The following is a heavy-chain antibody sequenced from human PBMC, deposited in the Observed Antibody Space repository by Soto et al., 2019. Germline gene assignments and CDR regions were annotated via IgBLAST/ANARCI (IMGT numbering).Heavy chain of an antibody. J-gene: IGHJ5*02. Sequence: QVQLQESGPGLVRPSETLSLTCTVSGDSITSNYWSWIRQSPGQGLEWIGYFHYSLNTNYNPSLLSRVIISVATSKNQFFLKLTSVTAADTAMYYCVKTKEGGFHPWGQGILVTFSS. CDR3: VKTKEGGFHP. CDR2: FHYSLNT. V-gene: IGHV4-59*01. D-gene: IGHD3-16*01. CDR1: GDSITSNY.